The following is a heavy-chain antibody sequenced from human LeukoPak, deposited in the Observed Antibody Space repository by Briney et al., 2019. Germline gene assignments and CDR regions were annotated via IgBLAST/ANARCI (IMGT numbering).Heavy chain of an antibody. D-gene: IGHD3-22*01. Sequence: PSETLSLTCTVSGGPITSNSHYWGWIRQPPGKGLEWIGSISYSGDTHYNPSLKSRVTLSVDTSKSQFSLNLSSLTAADTAVFYCARQQHYYDTSAYYPSHFDYWGLGTLVTVAS. V-gene: IGHV4-39*01. CDR1: GGPITSNSHY. CDR3: ARQQHYYDTSAYYPSHFDY. CDR2: ISYSGDT. J-gene: IGHJ4*02.